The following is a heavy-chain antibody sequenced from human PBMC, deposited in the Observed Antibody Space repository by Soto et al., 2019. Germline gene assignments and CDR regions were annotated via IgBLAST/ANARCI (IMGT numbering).Heavy chain of an antibody. CDR3: ASSREGGSGRYFDY. J-gene: IGHJ4*02. Sequence: QVQLVQSGAEVRKPGASVKVSCKASGYTFTSYGLTWVRQAPGQGLEWMGWISAHNGNTNYAQKLQGRVTMTTDTSTSTAYMELRGLRSDDTAVYYCASSREGGSGRYFDYWGQGTLATVSS. D-gene: IGHD1-26*01. V-gene: IGHV1-18*01. CDR2: ISAHNGNT. CDR1: GYTFTSYG.